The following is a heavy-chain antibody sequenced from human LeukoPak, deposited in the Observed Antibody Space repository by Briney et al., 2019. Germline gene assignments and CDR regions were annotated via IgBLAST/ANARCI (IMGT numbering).Heavy chain of an antibody. CDR2: ISYDGSNK. J-gene: IGHJ4*02. V-gene: IGHV3-30*18. CDR3: AKLSGSVTAHY. CDR1: GFTFSSYG. D-gene: IGHD3-10*01. Sequence: GGSLRLSCAASGFTFSSYGMHWVRQAPGKGLEWVAVISYDGSNKYYADSVKGRFTISRDNSKNTLYLQVNSLRAEDTAVYYCAKLSGSVTAHYWGQGTLVTVSS.